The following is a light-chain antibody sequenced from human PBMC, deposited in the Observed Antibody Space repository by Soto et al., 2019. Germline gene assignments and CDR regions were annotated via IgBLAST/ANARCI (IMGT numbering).Light chain of an antibody. Sequence: DIQMTQSPSTLSASVGDRVIITCRASQSISGWLAWYQQKPGRAPNLLIYKASSLASGVPFRFSGSGSGTEFTLTISSLQPDDFATYYCQQYNSYPYTFGQGTKLEIK. CDR3: QQYNSYPYT. CDR1: QSISGW. J-gene: IGKJ2*01. CDR2: KAS. V-gene: IGKV1-5*03.